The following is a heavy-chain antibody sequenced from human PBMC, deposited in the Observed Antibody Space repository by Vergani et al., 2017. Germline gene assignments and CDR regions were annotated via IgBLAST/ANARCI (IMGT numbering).Heavy chain of an antibody. CDR2: IYHSGST. V-gene: IGHV4-38-2*02. CDR3: AREGGRGYSGYDHDY. D-gene: IGHD5-12*01. CDR1: GYSISSGYY. Sequence: QVQLQESGPGLVKPSETLSLTCTVSGYSISSGYYWGWSRQPPGKGLEWIGSIYHSGSTYYNPSLKSRVTISVDTSKNQFSLKLSSVTAADTAVYYCAREGGRGYSGYDHDYWGQGTLVTVSS. J-gene: IGHJ4*02.